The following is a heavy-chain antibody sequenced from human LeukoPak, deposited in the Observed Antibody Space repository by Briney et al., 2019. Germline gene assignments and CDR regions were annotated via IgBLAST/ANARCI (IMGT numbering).Heavy chain of an antibody. D-gene: IGHD7-27*01. V-gene: IGHV3-48*01. Sequence: GGSLRLSCAASGFTFSTYSMNWVRQAPGKGLEWISYISSSSNTIYYADSVKGRFAISRDNAKNSLYLQMNSLRAEDTAVYYCARGATGDRLGYLGQGSLVTISS. J-gene: IGHJ4*02. CDR1: GFTFSTYS. CDR2: ISSSSNTI. CDR3: ARGATGDRLGY.